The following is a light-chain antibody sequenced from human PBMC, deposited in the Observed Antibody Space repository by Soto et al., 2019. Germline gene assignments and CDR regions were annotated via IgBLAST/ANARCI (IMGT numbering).Light chain of an antibody. J-gene: IGKJ2*01. Sequence: EIVLTQSPGTLSLSPGEGVTLSCRASQRVSSSYLAWYQQKPGQAPRLLIYGASSRATGIPDRFSGSGSGTDFTLTISILEPEDFAVYYCQLYGSSLYTFGQGTKLEIK. CDR2: GAS. V-gene: IGKV3-20*01. CDR3: QLYGSSLYT. CDR1: QRVSSSY.